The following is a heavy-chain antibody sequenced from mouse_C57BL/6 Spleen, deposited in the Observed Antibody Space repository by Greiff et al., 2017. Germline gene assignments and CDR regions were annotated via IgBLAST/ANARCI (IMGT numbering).Heavy chain of an antibody. V-gene: IGHV1-61*01. Sequence: QVQLKQPGAELVRPGSSVKLSCKASGYTFTSYWMDWVKQRPGQGLEWIGNIYPSDSETHYTQKFKDKATLTVDTSSSTAYMQLSSLTSEDSAVYYCARERLGFDYWGQGTTLTVSS. J-gene: IGHJ2*01. CDR1: GYTFTSYW. CDR2: IYPSDSET. D-gene: IGHD2-13*01. CDR3: ARERLGFDY.